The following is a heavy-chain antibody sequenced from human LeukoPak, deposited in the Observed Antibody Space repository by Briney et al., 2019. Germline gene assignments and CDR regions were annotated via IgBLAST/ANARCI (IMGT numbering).Heavy chain of an antibody. D-gene: IGHD3-10*01. CDR2: ISYDGSNK. V-gene: IGHV3-30-3*01. CDR3: ARTTTPHYYGSGSYALGY. Sequence: GGSLRLSCAASGFAFSTYAMHWVRQGPGKGLEWVAVISYDGSNKFYADSVKGRFTISRDNSKNTLYLQMSSLSAEDTAVYYCARTTTPHYYGSGSYALGYWGQGTLVTVPS. CDR1: GFAFSTYA. J-gene: IGHJ4*02.